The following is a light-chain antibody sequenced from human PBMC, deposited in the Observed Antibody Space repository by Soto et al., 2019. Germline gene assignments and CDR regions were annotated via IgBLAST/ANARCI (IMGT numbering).Light chain of an antibody. J-gene: IGLJ2*01. CDR3: SSYTSSSTLV. CDR2: EVS. CDR1: SSDVDAYNY. Sequence: QSALTQFASVSGSPGQSITISCTGTSSDVDAYNYVSWYQQHPGKAPKLMIYEVSNRPSGVSNRFSGSKSGNTASLTISGLQADDEADYYCSSYTSSSTLVFGGGTKLTVL. V-gene: IGLV2-14*01.